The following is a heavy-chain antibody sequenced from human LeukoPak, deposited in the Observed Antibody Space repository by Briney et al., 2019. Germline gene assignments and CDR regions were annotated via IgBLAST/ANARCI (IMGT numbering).Heavy chain of an antibody. CDR1: GFTFNDYP. CDR2: ISGDGSVT. V-gene: IGHV3-43*01. Sequence: GGSLRLSCAASGFTFNDYPMHWVRQAPGKGLEWVSLISGDGSVTYYADSVKGRFTISRDNSKNSLYLQMNSMRLEDTAFYYCATGSQPGTTFDYWGQGTLVTASS. D-gene: IGHD1-14*01. CDR3: ATGSQPGTTFDY. J-gene: IGHJ4*02.